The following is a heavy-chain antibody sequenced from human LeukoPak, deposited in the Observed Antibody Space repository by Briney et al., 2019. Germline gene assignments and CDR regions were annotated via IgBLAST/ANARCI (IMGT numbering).Heavy chain of an antibody. Sequence: GGSLRLSCAASGFTFRSYAMSWVREAQGKGLGWVSAISGSGGSTFYADSVKGRFTISRDNSKNTLYLQMNSLRAEDTAVYYCAKNSGWLAHFDYWGQGTLVTVSS. CDR2: ISGSGGST. J-gene: IGHJ4*02. V-gene: IGHV3-23*01. CDR3: AKNSGWLAHFDY. CDR1: GFTFRSYA. D-gene: IGHD6-19*01.